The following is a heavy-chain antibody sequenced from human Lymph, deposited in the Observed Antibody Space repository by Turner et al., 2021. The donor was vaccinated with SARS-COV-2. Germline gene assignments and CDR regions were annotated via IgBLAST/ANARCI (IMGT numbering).Heavy chain of an antibody. V-gene: IGHV3-23*01. CDR3: AKGVRGVIIPEAFDI. CDR1: GFTFSSYA. Sequence: EVQLLESGGGLVQPGGSLRLSCAAPGFTFSSYAMSWVRQAPGKGLEWVSSISVSGGSTYYADSVKGRFTISRDNSKNTLYLQMNSLRAEDTAVYYCAKGVRGVIIPEAFDIWGQGTMVTISS. D-gene: IGHD3-10*01. J-gene: IGHJ3*02. CDR2: ISVSGGST.